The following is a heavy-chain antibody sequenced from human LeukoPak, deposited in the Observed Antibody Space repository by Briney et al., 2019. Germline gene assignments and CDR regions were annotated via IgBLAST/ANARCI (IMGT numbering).Heavy chain of an antibody. CDR3: ARRRYYGSGSYQAFDI. CDR2: IYPGDSDT. CDR1: GYSFTSYW. J-gene: IGHJ3*02. V-gene: IGHV5-51*04. Sequence: GESLKISCKGSGYSFTSYWIGWVRQMPGKGLEGMGIIYPGDSDTRHSPSFQGQVTISADKPISTAYLQWSSLKASDTAMYYCARRRYYGSGSYQAFDIWGQGTMVTVSS. D-gene: IGHD3-10*01.